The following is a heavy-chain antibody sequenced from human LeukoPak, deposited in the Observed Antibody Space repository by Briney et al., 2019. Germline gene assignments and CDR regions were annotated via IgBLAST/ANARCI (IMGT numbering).Heavy chain of an antibody. V-gene: IGHV3-74*01. CDR2: IENDGRRT. D-gene: IGHD3-3*01. J-gene: IGHJ4*02. Sequence: GGSLRLSCEASGFTFRRYWMHWVRQAPGKGLVWVSRIENDGRRTSYADSVKGRSTVSRDNAKNTLYLQMNSLRVEDRAVYYCARDPTIFGMGYFDYWGQGILVTVSS. CDR3: ARDPTIFGMGYFDY. CDR1: GFTFRRYW.